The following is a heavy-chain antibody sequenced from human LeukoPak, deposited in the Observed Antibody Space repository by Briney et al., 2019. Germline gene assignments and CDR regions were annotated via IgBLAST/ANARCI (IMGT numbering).Heavy chain of an antibody. CDR3: AREPLYYDFWSGTNWFDP. CDR1: GGSFSGYY. Sequence: PSETLSLTCAVYGGSFSGYYWSWIRQPPGKGLEWIGEINHSGSTNYNPSLKSRVTISVDTSKNQFSLKLSSVTAADTAVYYCAREPLYYDFWSGTNWFDPWGQGTLVTVSS. J-gene: IGHJ5*02. CDR2: INHSGST. V-gene: IGHV4-34*01. D-gene: IGHD3-3*01.